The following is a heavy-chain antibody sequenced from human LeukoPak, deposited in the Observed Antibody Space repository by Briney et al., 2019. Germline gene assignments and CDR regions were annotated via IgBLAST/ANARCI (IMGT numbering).Heavy chain of an antibody. Sequence: GGSLRLSCAASGFTFSSYGMNWVRQAPGKGLEWVSYITPSSSTIYYADSVKGRFTISRDNAQNSLYLQMHSLRAGDTGVYYCARGLYGSGSFAVDYWGQGTLVTVSS. CDR3: ARGLYGSGSFAVDY. D-gene: IGHD3-10*01. CDR2: ITPSSSTI. J-gene: IGHJ4*02. V-gene: IGHV3-48*01. CDR1: GFTFSSYG.